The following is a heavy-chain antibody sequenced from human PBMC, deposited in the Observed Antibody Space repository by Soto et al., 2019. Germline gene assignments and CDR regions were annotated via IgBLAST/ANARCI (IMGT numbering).Heavy chain of an antibody. Sequence: GESLKISCKGSGYSFTSYWISWVRQMPGKGLEWMGRIDPSDSYTNYSPSFQGHVTISADKSISTAYLQWSSLKASDTAMYYCARQGYYDFWSGYPKYGMDVWGQGTTVTVYS. V-gene: IGHV5-10-1*01. J-gene: IGHJ6*02. CDR1: GYSFTSYW. CDR2: IDPSDSYT. CDR3: ARQGYYDFWSGYPKYGMDV. D-gene: IGHD3-3*01.